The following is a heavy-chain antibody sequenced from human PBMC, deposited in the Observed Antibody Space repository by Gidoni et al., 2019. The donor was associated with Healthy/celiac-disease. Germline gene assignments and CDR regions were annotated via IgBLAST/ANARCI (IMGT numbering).Heavy chain of an antibody. V-gene: IGHV3-53*02. J-gene: IGHJ3*02. Sequence: EVQLVETGGGLIQPGGSLRLSFAASGFTVSSNYMSWVGQAPGKGLEWVSVIYSGGSTYYADSVKGRFTISRDNSKNTLYLQMNSLRAEDTAVYYCAKDHYDSSGYYDAFDIWGQGTMVTVSS. CDR3: AKDHYDSSGYYDAFDI. CDR1: GFTVSSNY. CDR2: IYSGGST. D-gene: IGHD3-22*01.